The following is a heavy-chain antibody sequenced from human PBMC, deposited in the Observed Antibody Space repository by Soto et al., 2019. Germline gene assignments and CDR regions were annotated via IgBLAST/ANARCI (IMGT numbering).Heavy chain of an antibody. V-gene: IGHV3-21*01. CDR2: ISSSSSYI. J-gene: IGHJ3*02. CDR3: ARDKRGDTIFGVETPGGDAFDI. Sequence: GGSLRLSCAASGFTFSSYSMNWVRQAPGKGLEWVSSISSSSSYIYYADSVKGRFTISRDNAKNSLYLQMNSLRAEDTAVYYCARDKRGDTIFGVETPGGDAFDIWGQGTMVTVSS. D-gene: IGHD3-3*01. CDR1: GFTFSSYS.